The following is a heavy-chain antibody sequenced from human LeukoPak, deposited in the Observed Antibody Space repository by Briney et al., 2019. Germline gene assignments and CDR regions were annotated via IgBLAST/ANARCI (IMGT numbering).Heavy chain of an antibody. CDR1: GGAFSGYY. D-gene: IGHD1-26*01. CDR3: ARSSGSYLVAFDY. J-gene: IGHJ4*02. Sequence: SEALSLTCAVYGGAFSGYYWSWIRPPPGKRLEWIGEINHSGSTNYNPSLKSRVTVSVDPSKNQFSLQLRSVTAADTAVYYCARSSGSYLVAFDYWGQGTLVTVSS. CDR2: INHSGST. V-gene: IGHV4-34*01.